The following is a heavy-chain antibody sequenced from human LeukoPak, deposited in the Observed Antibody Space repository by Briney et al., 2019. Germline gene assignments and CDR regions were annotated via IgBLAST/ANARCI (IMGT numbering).Heavy chain of an antibody. CDR3: ARKLAGHYFDY. D-gene: IGHD6-19*01. V-gene: IGHV3-66*02. CDR1: GIVVSDNH. CDR2: IKSGGDT. J-gene: IGHJ4*02. Sequence: GGSLRLSCAASGIVVSDNHMTWVRQAPGQGLEWVSLIKSGGDTTYADSVKGRFTISRDNSKNTLYLQMNSLRVEDTGVYYCARKLAGHYFDYWGQGTLVTVSS.